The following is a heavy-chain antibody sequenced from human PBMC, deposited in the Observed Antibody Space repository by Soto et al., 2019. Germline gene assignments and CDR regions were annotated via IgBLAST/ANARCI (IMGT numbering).Heavy chain of an antibody. CDR3: ASMQQLNWFDP. J-gene: IGHJ5*02. CDR1: GGSISSGGYY. CDR2: IYYSGST. D-gene: IGHD6-13*01. Sequence: PSEPLSLTCTVSGGSISSGGYYWSWIRQHPGKGLEWIGYIYYSGSTYYNPSLKSRVTISVDTSKNQFSLKLSSVTAADTAVYYCASMQQLNWFDPWGQGTLVTVSS. V-gene: IGHV4-31*03.